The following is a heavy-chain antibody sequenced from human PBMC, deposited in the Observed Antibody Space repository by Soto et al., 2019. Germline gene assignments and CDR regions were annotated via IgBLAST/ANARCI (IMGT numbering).Heavy chain of an antibody. D-gene: IGHD5-12*01. J-gene: IGHJ3*02. CDR2: ISSSSSYI. CDR1: GFTFSSYS. CDR3: ARRRGVATLRTTEYAFDT. Sequence: PVGSLRLSGAASGFTFSSYSMNWVRQAPGKGLEWVSSISSSSSYIYYADSVKGRFTISRDNAKNSLYLQMNSLRAEDTAVYYCARRRGVATLRTTEYAFDTWGQGTMVTVSS. V-gene: IGHV3-21*01.